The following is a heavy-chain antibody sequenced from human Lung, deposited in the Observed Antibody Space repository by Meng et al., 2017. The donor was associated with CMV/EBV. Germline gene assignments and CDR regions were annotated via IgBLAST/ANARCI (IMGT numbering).Heavy chain of an antibody. Sequence: QMQLQGSGPGQGQPSATLSLTCGVAGGSISSRSSCWGWIRQSPGKGLEGIGSIYFSGNTYYNPPLKSLVTMSVGTAQNKFSLTLRSVTAADTAVYYCVTETGYNYDNWGQGALVTVSS. CDR2: IYFSGNT. CDR1: GGSISSRSSC. D-gene: IGHD5-24*01. CDR3: VTETGYNYDN. V-gene: IGHV4-39*07. J-gene: IGHJ4*02.